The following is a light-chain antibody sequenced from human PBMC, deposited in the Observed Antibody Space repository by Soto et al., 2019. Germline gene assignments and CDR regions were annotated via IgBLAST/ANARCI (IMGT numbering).Light chain of an antibody. CDR2: EDS. CDR1: SGSIASNY. V-gene: IGLV6-57*04. J-gene: IGLJ3*02. Sequence: NFMPTQPRSVSESPGKTITISCTRSSGSIASNYVQWYQQRPGSAPTTVIFEDSQRPSGVPDRFSGFIDTSSHSAPLTISGLKTEDEADYYCQSYDNNNHGVFGGGTKLTVL. CDR3: QSYDNNNHGV.